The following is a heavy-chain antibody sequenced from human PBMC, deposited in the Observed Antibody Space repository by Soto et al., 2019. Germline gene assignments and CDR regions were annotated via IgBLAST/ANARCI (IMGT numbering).Heavy chain of an antibody. J-gene: IGHJ4*02. CDR3: ARGRVGTAYFDY. Sequence: PGGSLRLSCVASGFTFTSNSMNWVRQAQGKGLEWISYITSSSSTIYYADSVKGRFTISRDNAKNSLYLQMNSLRDDDTAVYYCARGRVGTAYFDYWGQGALVTVSS. CDR2: ITSSSSTI. V-gene: IGHV3-48*02. CDR1: GFTFTSNS. D-gene: IGHD2-21*02.